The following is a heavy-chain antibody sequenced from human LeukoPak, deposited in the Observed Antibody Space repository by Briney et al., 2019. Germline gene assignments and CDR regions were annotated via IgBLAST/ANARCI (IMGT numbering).Heavy chain of an antibody. V-gene: IGHV1-2*02. Sequence: GASVKVSCKASAYTFTGYYMHWVRQAPGQGLEWMGWVYPNSGGTNYAQKLQGRVTMTRDTSISTAYMELSRLRSDDTAVYYCARSEQFPYYMDVWGKGTTVTVSS. J-gene: IGHJ6*03. CDR2: VYPNSGGT. CDR1: AYTFTGYY. CDR3: ARSEQFPYYMDV. D-gene: IGHD6-19*01.